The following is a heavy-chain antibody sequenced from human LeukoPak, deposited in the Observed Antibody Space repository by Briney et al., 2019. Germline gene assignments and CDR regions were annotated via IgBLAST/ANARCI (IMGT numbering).Heavy chain of an antibody. CDR1: GYTLTELS. CDR2: FDPEDGET. J-gene: IGHJ5*02. CDR3: ATVPARHPWCWSDP. V-gene: IGHV1-24*01. Sequence: ASVKVSCKVSGYTLTELSMHWVRQAPGKGLEWMGGFDPEDGETIYAQKFQGRVTMTEDTSTDTAYMELSSLRSEDTAVYYCATVPARHPWCWSDPWGQGTLVTVSS. D-gene: IGHD2-2*01.